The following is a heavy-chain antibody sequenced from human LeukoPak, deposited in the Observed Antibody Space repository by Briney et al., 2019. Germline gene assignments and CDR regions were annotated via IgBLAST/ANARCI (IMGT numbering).Heavy chain of an antibody. CDR3: AAGDDFFSMDV. V-gene: IGHV1-58*02. J-gene: IGHJ6*03. CDR2: IVVGSGNT. D-gene: IGHD3-3*01. Sequence: SVKVSCKASGFTFTSSAMQWVRQARGQRLEWIGWIVVGSGNTNYAQTFQERVTITRDMSTSTAYMELSSLRSQDTAVYYCAAGDDFFSMDVWAKGTTVTVSS. CDR1: GFTFTSSA.